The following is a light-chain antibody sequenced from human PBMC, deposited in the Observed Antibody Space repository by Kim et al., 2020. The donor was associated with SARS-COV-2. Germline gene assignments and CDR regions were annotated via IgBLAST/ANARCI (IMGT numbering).Light chain of an antibody. CDR3: QQYNAYRT. J-gene: IGKJ1*01. Sequence: GDRVTITCRASQSITGWLAWYQQKPGKAPQLPIYDASNLESGVPSRFSGSGSGTVFTLTISSLQPDDFATYYCQQYNAYRTFGQGTKV. CDR2: DAS. CDR1: QSITGW. V-gene: IGKV1-5*01.